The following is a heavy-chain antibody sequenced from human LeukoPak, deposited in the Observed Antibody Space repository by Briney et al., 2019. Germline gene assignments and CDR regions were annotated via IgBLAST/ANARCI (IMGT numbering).Heavy chain of an antibody. Sequence: QPGGSLRLSCAASGFTFSSYAMSWVRQAPGKGLEWVSAISGSGGSTYYADSVKGRFTISRDNFKNTLYLQMNSLRAEDTAVYYCAKDKFWSGYFDYWGQGTLVTVSS. V-gene: IGHV3-23*01. CDR1: GFTFSSYA. J-gene: IGHJ4*02. CDR2: ISGSGGST. D-gene: IGHD3-3*01. CDR3: AKDKFWSGYFDY.